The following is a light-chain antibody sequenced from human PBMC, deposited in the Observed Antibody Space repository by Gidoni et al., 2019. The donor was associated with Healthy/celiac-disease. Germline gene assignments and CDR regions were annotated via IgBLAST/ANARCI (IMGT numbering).Light chain of an antibody. V-gene: IGKV4-1*01. CDR1: QSVLYSSNNKNY. CDR2: WAS. CDR3: QQYYSTPRS. J-gene: IGKJ2*04. Sequence: DIVMTQSPGSLAGSLGERATMNCKSSQSVLYSSNNKNYLAWYQQKPGHPPKLLIYWASTRESGVPDRFSGSGSGTDFTLTISSLQAEDVAVYYCQQYYSTPRSFGQGTKLEIK.